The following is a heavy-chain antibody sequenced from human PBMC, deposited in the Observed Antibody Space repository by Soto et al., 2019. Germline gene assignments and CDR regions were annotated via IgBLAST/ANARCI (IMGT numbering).Heavy chain of an antibody. D-gene: IGHD3-10*01. CDR3: ARDYGAGSYGIDY. J-gene: IGHJ4*02. CDR1: ADSISNYY. CDR2: FSYRGST. V-gene: IGHV4-59*01. Sequence: SETLSLTCTVSADSISNYYWSWIRQPPGKGLEWIGYFSYRGSTNYNPSLKSRVTMSVDTSKSQFSLKLSSVTAADTAVYYCARDYGAGSYGIDYWGQGTLVTVSS.